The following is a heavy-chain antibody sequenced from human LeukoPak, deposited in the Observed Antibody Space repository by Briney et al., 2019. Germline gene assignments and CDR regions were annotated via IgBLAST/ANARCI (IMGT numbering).Heavy chain of an antibody. D-gene: IGHD3-16*01. CDR1: GFIFTDHF. Sequence: ASVKVSCKSSGFIFTDHFIHWVRQVPGQGLEWMGYIGPHSRFTSSPQEFQGRVTMTRDTSMTTAYMELTGLTYDDTALYFCVREGEGLRSKDFDYWGQGTLVTVSS. J-gene: IGHJ4*02. V-gene: IGHV1-2*02. CDR3: VREGEGLRSKDFDY. CDR2: IGPHSRFT.